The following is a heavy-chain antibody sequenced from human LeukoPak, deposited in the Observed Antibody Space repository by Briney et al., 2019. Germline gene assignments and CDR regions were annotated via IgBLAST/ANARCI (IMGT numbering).Heavy chain of an antibody. D-gene: IGHD3-22*01. CDR2: ISSSGSTI. J-gene: IGHJ3*02. Sequence: PGGSLRLSCAASGFTFSDYYMSWIRQAPGKGLEWVSYISSSGSTIYYADSVKGRFTIARDNAKNSLYRQMNSLRAEYTAVYYCARVRALPPAPFHYYDSSGYYYGAFDIWGQGTMVTVSS. CDR1: GFTFSDYY. CDR3: ARVRALPPAPFHYYDSSGYYYGAFDI. V-gene: IGHV3-11*01.